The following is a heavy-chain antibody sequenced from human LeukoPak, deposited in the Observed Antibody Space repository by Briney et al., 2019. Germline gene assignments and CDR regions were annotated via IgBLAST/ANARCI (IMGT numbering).Heavy chain of an antibody. CDR2: INNGGGI. CDR1: GGSSSGQY. D-gene: IGHD2-2*01. J-gene: IGHJ5*02. V-gene: IGHV4-34*01. Sequence: SETLSLTCALYGGSSSGQYCGWIRHPPEGWLEWVGAINNGGGISYHTSLKSRVTISLDTSKHQFSLKLSSVPAADPGIYYCARDLVSSTYKWFDPWGQGTLVTVS. CDR3: ARDLVSSTYKWFDP.